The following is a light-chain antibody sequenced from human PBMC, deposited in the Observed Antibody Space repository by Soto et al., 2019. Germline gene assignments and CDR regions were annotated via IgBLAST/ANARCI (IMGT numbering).Light chain of an antibody. J-gene: IGKJ4*01. V-gene: IGKV3-11*01. CDR2: DAS. Sequence: EIVLTQSPATLSLSPGERATLSCRASQSVSSYLAWYQQKPGQAPRLLIYDASNRATGIPDRFSGSGSGTDFTLTISRLEPEDFAVYYCQQYGDSSLTFGGGTKVDI. CDR1: QSVSSY. CDR3: QQYGDSSLT.